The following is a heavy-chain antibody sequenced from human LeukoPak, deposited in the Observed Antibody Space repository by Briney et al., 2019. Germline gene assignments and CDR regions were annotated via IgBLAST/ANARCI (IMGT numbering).Heavy chain of an antibody. CDR2: ISAYNGNT. J-gene: IGHJ3*02. V-gene: IGHV1-18*01. CDR3: ARVKRAAAIRAGDAFEI. D-gene: IGHD2-2*02. CDR1: GYTFTSYG. Sequence: ASVKVSCKASGYTFTSYGISWVRQAPGQGLEWMGWISAYNGNTNYAQKLQGRVTMTTDTSTSTAYMELRSLRSDDTAVYYCARVKRAAAIRAGDAFEIWGQGTMVTVSS.